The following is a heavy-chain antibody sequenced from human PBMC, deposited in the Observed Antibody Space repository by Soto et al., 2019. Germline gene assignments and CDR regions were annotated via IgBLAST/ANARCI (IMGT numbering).Heavy chain of an antibody. CDR2: IYHSGSI. CDR1: GGSVSSSYAA. CDR3: ARLSAAWFDP. Sequence: SETLSLTCNASGGSVSSSYAAWGWIRQSPGKGLEWIGNIYHSGSINYDPSLKSRVIISVDTSKNQFSLSLTSVTAADTAVYYCARLSAAWFDPWGQGTLVTVSS. V-gene: IGHV4-61*01. D-gene: IGHD6-19*01. J-gene: IGHJ5*02.